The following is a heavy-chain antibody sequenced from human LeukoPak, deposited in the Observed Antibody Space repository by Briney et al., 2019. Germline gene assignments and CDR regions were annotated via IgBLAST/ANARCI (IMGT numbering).Heavy chain of an antibody. CDR3: ARDTIVYDFWSGTFDY. J-gene: IGHJ4*02. D-gene: IGHD3-3*01. Sequence: ASVKVSCKASGYTFTGYYMHWVRQAPGQGLEWMGWINPNSGGTNYAQKFQGRVTMTRDTSISTAYMELSRLRSDDTAVYYCARDTIVYDFWSGTFDYWGQGTLVTVSS. CDR2: INPNSGGT. V-gene: IGHV1-2*02. CDR1: GYTFTGYY.